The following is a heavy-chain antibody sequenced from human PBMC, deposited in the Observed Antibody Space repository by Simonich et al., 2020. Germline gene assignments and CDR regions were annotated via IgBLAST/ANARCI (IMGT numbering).Heavy chain of an antibody. J-gene: IGHJ4*02. CDR3: AHRRGFFDY. CDR1: GFSLSNARMG. CDR2: IYWNDDK. Sequence: QVTLKESGPVLVKPTETLTLTCTVSGFSLSNARMGVSWIRQPPGKALEWLALIYWNDDKRYSPSLKSRLTITKDTSKNQVVLTMTNMDPVDTATYYCAHRRGFFDYWGQGTLVTVSS. V-gene: IGHV2-5*08.